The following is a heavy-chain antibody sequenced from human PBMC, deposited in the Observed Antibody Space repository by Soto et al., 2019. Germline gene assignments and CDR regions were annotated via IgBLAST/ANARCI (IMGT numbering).Heavy chain of an antibody. Sequence: SETLSLTCAVSGGYIRSDYFHWTCIRQSPGKGLEWIGYIHYTGSIMYNPSFKSRLTMAVDTTKNQFSLQLTSVTAADTAVYFCAREDDGGDRDYYGLDVWGQGTTVTVSS. CDR1: GGYIRSDYFH. CDR3: AREDDGGDRDYYGLDV. V-gene: IGHV4-30-4*08. J-gene: IGHJ6*02. D-gene: IGHD2-21*02. CDR2: IHYTGSI.